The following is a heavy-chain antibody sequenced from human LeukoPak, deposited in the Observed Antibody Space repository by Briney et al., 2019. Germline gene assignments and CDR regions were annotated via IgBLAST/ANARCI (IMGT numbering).Heavy chain of an antibody. V-gene: IGHV1-2*02. Sequence: ASVKVSCKASGYTFTGYYMHWVRQAPGQGLEWMGWINPNSGGTNYAQKFQGRVTMTRDTSISTACMELSRLRSDDTAVYYCARGDSSSWHRGYFDYWGQGTLVTVSS. CDR2: INPNSGGT. CDR1: GYTFTGYY. J-gene: IGHJ4*02. D-gene: IGHD6-13*01. CDR3: ARGDSSSWHRGYFDY.